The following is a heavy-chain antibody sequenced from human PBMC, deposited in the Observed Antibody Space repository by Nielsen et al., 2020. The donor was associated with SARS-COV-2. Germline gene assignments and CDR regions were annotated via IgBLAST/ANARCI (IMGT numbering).Heavy chain of an antibody. CDR1: GFTFGTYA. D-gene: IGHD6-13*01. CDR3: AKEVSQYSSGWYYID. J-gene: IGHJ4*02. Sequence: GGSLRLSCAASGFTFGTYAMNWVRQAPGKGLEWVALMSYDGNDNFYANSVKGRFTISRDNSKDTLYLQMDSVRTEDTAVYYCAKEVSQYSSGWYYIDWGQGTLVAVSS. CDR2: MSYDGNDN. V-gene: IGHV3-30*04.